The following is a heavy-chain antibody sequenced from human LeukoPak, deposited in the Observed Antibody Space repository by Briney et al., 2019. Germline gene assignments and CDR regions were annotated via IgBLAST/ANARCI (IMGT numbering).Heavy chain of an antibody. J-gene: IGHJ4*02. CDR2: IYYRSKWYS. Sequence: XXVXGNRXTWNWLRQSPSRGLXWLGRIYYRSKWYSDYAVSVKGRITINPDTSKDQFSLLLNSVTPEDTAVYLCGRAEHDWGSDYWGQGTLVTVSS. CDR3: GRAEHDWGSDY. V-gene: IGHV6-1*01. D-gene: IGHD3-9*01. CDR1: XXVXGNRXT.